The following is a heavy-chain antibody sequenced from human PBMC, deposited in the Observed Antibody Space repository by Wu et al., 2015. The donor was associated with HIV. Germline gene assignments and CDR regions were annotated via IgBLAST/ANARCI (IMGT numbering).Heavy chain of an antibody. D-gene: IGHD6-6*01. CDR3: AIWGSSTNLVGSSYYMDV. CDR1: GYTFTSYY. Sequence: QVQLVQSGAEVKKPGASVKVSCKASGYTFTSYYMHWVRQAPGQGLEWMGIINPSGGNTSYAQKFQGRVTMTRDTSTSTVYMELSSLRSEDTAVYYCAIWGSSTNLVGSSYYMDVVGQRDHGHRLL. CDR2: INPSGGNT. J-gene: IGHJ6*03. V-gene: IGHV1-46*03.